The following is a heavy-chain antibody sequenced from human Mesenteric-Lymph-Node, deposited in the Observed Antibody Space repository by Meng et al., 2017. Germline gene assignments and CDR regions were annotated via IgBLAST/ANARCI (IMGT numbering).Heavy chain of an antibody. CDR2: INHSGST. CDR1: GGAISSGSYY. CDR3: ARGLMITFGGVIVGHP. V-gene: IGHV4-31*03. D-gene: IGHD3-16*02. J-gene: IGHJ5*02. Sequence: QVQPQESGPGLVKPSQALSLTCTVSGGAISSGSYYWSWIRQHPGKGLEWIGEINHSGSTNYNPSFKSRVTLSADTSKNQISLKLSSVTAADTAVYYCARGLMITFGGVIVGHPWGQGTLVTVSS.